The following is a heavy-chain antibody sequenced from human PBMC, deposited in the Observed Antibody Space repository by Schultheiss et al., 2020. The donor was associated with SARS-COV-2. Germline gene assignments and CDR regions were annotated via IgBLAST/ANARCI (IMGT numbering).Heavy chain of an antibody. Sequence: SETLSLTCTVSGGSISSYYWSWIRQPPGKGLEWIGYIYYSGSTNYNPSLKSRVTISVDTSKNQFSLKLSSVTAADTAVYYCARGGLTIVVVPAADFDYWGQGTLVTVSS. D-gene: IGHD2-2*01. CDR3: ARGGLTIVVVPAADFDY. CDR2: IYYSGST. V-gene: IGHV4-59*01. J-gene: IGHJ4*02. CDR1: GGSISSYY.